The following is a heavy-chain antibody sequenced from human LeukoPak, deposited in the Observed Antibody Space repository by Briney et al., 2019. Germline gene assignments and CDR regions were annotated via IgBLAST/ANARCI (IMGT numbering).Heavy chain of an antibody. D-gene: IGHD4-23*01. Sequence: GGSLRLSCAASGFTFSRFAMHWVRQAPGKGLEWVAVIPNDASHKFYADSVQGRFTISRDNSKNTLSLQMDTLRREDTAVYYCARARSVGPPTGFDQWGQGTPVTVSS. V-gene: IGHV3-30*04. CDR1: GFTFSRFA. CDR3: ARARSVGPPTGFDQ. CDR2: IPNDASHK. J-gene: IGHJ4*02.